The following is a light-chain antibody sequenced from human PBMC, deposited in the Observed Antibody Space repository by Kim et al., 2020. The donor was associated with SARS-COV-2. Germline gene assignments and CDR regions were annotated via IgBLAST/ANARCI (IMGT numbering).Light chain of an antibody. J-gene: IGKJ1*01. CDR2: DAS. CDR3: QQYNSYWT. CDR1: ESISNW. V-gene: IGKV1-5*01. Sequence: SASVGDRVAITRRASESISNWLAWYQQKPGKAPNLLIYDASTLESGVPSRFSGSGSGTEFTLTISGLQPDDFATYYCQQYNSYWTFGLGTKVDIK.